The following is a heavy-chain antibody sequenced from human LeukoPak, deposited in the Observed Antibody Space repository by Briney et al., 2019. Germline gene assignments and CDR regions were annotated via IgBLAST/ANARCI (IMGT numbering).Heavy chain of an antibody. D-gene: IGHD2-21*02. Sequence: PSETLSLTCTVSGGSISSYYWSWIRQPPGKGLEWIGYIYYSGSTNYNPSLKSRVTISVDTSKNQFSLKLCSVTAADTAVYYCARLVVVTAIYAFDIWGQGTMVTVSS. V-gene: IGHV4-59*08. CDR1: GGSISSYY. CDR2: IYYSGST. CDR3: ARLVVVTAIYAFDI. J-gene: IGHJ3*02.